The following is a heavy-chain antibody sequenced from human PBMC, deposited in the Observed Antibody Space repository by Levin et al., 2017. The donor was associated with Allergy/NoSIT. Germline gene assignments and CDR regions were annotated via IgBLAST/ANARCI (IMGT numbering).Heavy chain of an antibody. CDR3: AKDMAF. J-gene: IGHJ4*02. Sequence: GGSLRLSCAASGFTFSSFAMSWVRQAPGKGLEWVSAIGGSGGATYYADSVKGRFIISRDNSKNTLYLDLNSLRAEDTAVYYCAKDMAFWGQGTVVTVSS. V-gene: IGHV3-23*01. D-gene: IGHD5-24*01. CDR1: GFTFSSFA. CDR2: IGGSGGAT.